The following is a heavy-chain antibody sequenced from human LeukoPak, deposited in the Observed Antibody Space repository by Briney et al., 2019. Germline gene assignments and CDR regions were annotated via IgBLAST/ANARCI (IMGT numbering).Heavy chain of an antibody. J-gene: IGHJ3*02. D-gene: IGHD2-2*01. CDR3: ARMPVVPAANDAFDI. Sequence: SQTLSLTCTVSGGSISSGDYYWSWIRQPAGKGLEWIGRIYTSGSTNYNPSLKSRVTMSVDTSKNQFSLKLSSVTAADTAVYYCARMPVVPAANDAFDIWGQGTMVTVSS. V-gene: IGHV4-61*02. CDR1: GGSISSGDYY. CDR2: IYTSGST.